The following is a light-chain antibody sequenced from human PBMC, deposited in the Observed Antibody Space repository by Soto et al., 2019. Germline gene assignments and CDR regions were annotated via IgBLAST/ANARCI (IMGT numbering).Light chain of an antibody. CDR3: QQYYNGPAYT. V-gene: IGKV3-15*01. J-gene: IGKJ2*01. CDR2: GAS. CDR1: ETVRTN. Sequence: IVMTQYPATLSVSPGARVTLSCRASETVRTNLAWFQQKPGQTPRLLIFGASTMATGIPTRFTGSGSETEFTRTIGSLQSEDLAVYYCQQYYNGPAYTFGQGTKLEIK.